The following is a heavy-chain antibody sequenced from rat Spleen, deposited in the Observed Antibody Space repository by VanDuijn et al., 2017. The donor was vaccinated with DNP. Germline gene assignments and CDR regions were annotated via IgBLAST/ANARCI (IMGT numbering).Heavy chain of an antibody. D-gene: IGHD1-11*01. V-gene: IGHV5-31*01. Sequence: EVQLEESGGDLVQPGRSLKLSCVASGFTFNNYWMTWVRQVPGKGLEWVASISSGGGTTYYPDAVKGRLTGSRDNTKNTLYLQMDSLRSEDTATYYCARDAGGPFDYWGQGVMVTVSS. CDR2: ISSGGGTT. CDR1: GFTFNNYW. CDR3: ARDAGGPFDY. J-gene: IGHJ2*01.